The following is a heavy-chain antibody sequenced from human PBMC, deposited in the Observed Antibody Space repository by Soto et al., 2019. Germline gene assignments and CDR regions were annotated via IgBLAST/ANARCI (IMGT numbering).Heavy chain of an antibody. CDR1: GRSISSGGYS. CDR3: ATVPDY. Sequence: QLQLQESGSGLVKPSQTLSLTCAVSGRSISSGGYSWSWIRQPPGKGLEWMGYMYHSGSTYYNPSLKRRVTISIDRSKNQFSLKLSSVSAADTAVYYCATVPDYWGQGILVTVSS. D-gene: IGHD2-2*01. V-gene: IGHV4-30-2*01. CDR2: MYHSGST. J-gene: IGHJ4*02.